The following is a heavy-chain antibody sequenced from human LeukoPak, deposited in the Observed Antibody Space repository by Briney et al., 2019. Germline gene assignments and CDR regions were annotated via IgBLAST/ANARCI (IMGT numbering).Heavy chain of an antibody. V-gene: IGHV1-8*02. CDR2: MNPNSGNT. CDR1: GYTFTSYD. CDR3: AWSGYYGSGSPLDY. D-gene: IGHD3-10*01. J-gene: IGHJ4*02. Sequence: ASVKVSCKASGYTFTSYDINWVRQATGQGLEWMGWMNPNSGNTGYAQKFQGRVTMTRDTSTSTVYMELSSLRSEDTAVYYCAWSGYYGSGSPLDYWGQGTLVTVSS.